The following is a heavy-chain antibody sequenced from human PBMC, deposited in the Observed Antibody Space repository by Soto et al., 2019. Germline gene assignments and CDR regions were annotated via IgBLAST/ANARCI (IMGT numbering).Heavy chain of an antibody. CDR3: ATANTPYAFDM. CDR2: INPAGNVQ. J-gene: IGHJ3*02. V-gene: IGHV3-7*01. Sequence: VQLVESGGGLVQPGEPLRLSCTASGLTFSISWMTCVRQAPVEGLEWVANINPAGNVQQYAESVKERFTISRDNAKNSLFLQMSCLRVEDTAVYYCATANTPYAFDMWGQGTMVTVSS. CDR1: GLTFSISW.